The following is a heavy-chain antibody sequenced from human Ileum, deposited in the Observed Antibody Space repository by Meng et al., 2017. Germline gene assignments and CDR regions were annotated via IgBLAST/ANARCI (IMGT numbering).Heavy chain of an antibody. CDR1: GGSISSSFY. CDR2: IYLAGSP. V-gene: IGHV4-4*02. CDR3: VRHGGKYFDS. J-gene: IGHJ4*02. Sequence: QVHPQEWGPGLVEPSGTLSLTCTVSGGSISSSFYWSWVRQSPGKGLEWIGQIYLAGSPNYNPSLESRVTISVDKSKNQFSLRLTSVTAADTAIFYCVRHGGKYFDSWGQGTLVTVSS. D-gene: IGHD2-15*01.